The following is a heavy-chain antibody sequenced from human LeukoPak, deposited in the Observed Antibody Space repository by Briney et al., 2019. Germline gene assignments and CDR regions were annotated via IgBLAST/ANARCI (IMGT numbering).Heavy chain of an antibody. V-gene: IGHV3-48*03. CDR2: ISTSGGTR. CDR1: GFTFSSFE. J-gene: IGHJ3*02. Sequence: GGSLRLSCAASGFTFSSFEMNWVRQAPGKGLEWVSYISTSGGTRYYADSVKGRFTISRDNAKNTLYLQMNSLRAEDTAVYYCAKGTSSWLGAFDIWGQGTMVTVSS. CDR3: AKGTSSWLGAFDI. D-gene: IGHD6-13*01.